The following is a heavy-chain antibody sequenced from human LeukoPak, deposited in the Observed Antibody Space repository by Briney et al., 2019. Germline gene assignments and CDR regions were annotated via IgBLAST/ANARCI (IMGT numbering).Heavy chain of an antibody. D-gene: IGHD2-2*01. CDR1: GGSFSGYY. Sequence: SETLCLTCAVYGGSFSGYYWSWIRQPPGKGLEWIGEINHSGSTNYNPSLKSRVTISVDTSKNQFSLKLSSVTAADTAVYYCARATDSVVVPAAMGIDYWGQGTLVTVSS. V-gene: IGHV4-34*01. CDR2: INHSGST. J-gene: IGHJ4*02. CDR3: ARATDSVVVPAAMGIDY.